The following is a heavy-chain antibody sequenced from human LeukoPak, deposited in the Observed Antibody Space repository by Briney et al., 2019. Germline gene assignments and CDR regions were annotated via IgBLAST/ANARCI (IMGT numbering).Heavy chain of an antibody. Sequence: TGGSLRLSCAASGFTFSTYGMHWVRQAPGKGLEWVAVISYGGSNKYCADSVKGRFTISRDNSKNTLYLQMDSLRAEDTAVYYCAKAAIVVVITNYIDYWGQGTLVTVSS. V-gene: IGHV3-30*18. D-gene: IGHD3-22*01. CDR2: ISYGGSNK. CDR3: AKAAIVVVITNYIDY. J-gene: IGHJ4*02. CDR1: GFTFSTYG.